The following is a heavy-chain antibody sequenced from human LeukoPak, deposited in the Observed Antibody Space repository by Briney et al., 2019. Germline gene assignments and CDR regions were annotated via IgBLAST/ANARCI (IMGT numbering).Heavy chain of an antibody. V-gene: IGHV3-66*01. Sequence: PGGYLRLSCAASGFTVSSNYMSWVRQAPGKGLEWVSVIYSGGSTYYADSVKGRFTISRDNSKNTLYLQMNSLRAEDTAVYYCASNYYGSGSYPPDYWGQGTLVTVSS. CDR1: GFTVSSNY. CDR3: ASNYYGSGSYPPDY. CDR2: IYSGGST. J-gene: IGHJ4*02. D-gene: IGHD3-10*01.